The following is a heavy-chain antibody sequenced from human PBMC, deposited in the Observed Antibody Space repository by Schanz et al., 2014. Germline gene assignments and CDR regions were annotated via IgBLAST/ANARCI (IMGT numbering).Heavy chain of an antibody. CDR1: GFSFDDYT. V-gene: IGHV3-23*04. J-gene: IGHJ4*02. CDR2: IAGDGGGP. CDR3: ARGSGTFDS. Sequence: VQLVESGGGIVQPGRSLRLSCAASGFSFDDYTMHWVRQAPGKGLEWVSVIAGDGGGPNYVDSVKGRFTISRDNSDNTLYLQMNNLRAEDTAVYYCARGSGTFDSWGQGTLVTVSS. D-gene: IGHD3-3*01.